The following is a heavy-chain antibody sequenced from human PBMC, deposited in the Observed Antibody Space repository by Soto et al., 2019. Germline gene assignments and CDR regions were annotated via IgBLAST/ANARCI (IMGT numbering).Heavy chain of an antibody. Sequence: SETLSLTCAVYGGSFSGYYWSWIRQPPGKGLEWIGSIYYSGSTYYNPSLNSRVTVSVDTSKNQFSLKVTSVTAADTAVYYCARHGMDYYDSSGYYYSPYYFDYWGQGTLVTVSS. CDR2: IYYSGST. V-gene: IGHV4-34*01. CDR1: GGSFSGYY. D-gene: IGHD3-22*01. J-gene: IGHJ4*02. CDR3: ARHGMDYYDSSGYYYSPYYFDY.